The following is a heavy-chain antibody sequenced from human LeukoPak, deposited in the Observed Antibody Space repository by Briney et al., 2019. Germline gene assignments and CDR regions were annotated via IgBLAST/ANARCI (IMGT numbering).Heavy chain of an antibody. Sequence: SETLSLTCSVSGGSISSYYWSWVRQPAGKGLEWIGRIYSSGSTNYNPSLNSRVPMSVDTSNNQFSLRLTSVTAADTAVYYCARGTTAAAGIFDCWGQGTLVTVSS. CDR1: GGSISSYY. CDR3: ARGTTAAAGIFDC. CDR2: IYSSGST. V-gene: IGHV4-4*07. J-gene: IGHJ4*02. D-gene: IGHD6-13*01.